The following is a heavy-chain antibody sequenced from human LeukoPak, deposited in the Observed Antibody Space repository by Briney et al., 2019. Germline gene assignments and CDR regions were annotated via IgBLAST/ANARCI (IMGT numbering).Heavy chain of an antibody. D-gene: IGHD6-19*01. Sequence: QSGGSLRLSRAASGFTFNTYAIYWVRQAPGKGLEWVSGICGSGGCTYYADSVKGRFTISRDNSKNTVYLQMNSLTADDTAIYYCAKTTVGYSSGRYPGWPADCWGQGTLVTVSS. V-gene: IGHV3-23*01. J-gene: IGHJ4*02. CDR1: GFTFNTYA. CDR3: AKTTVGYSSGRYPGWPADC. CDR2: ICGSGGCT.